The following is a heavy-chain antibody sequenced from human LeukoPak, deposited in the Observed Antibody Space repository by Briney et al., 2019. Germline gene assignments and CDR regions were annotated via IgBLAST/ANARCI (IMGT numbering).Heavy chain of an antibody. CDR3: ARDRVFGSGLPAYYYGMDV. D-gene: IGHD6-19*01. Sequence: ASVKVSCKASGYTFSSYAMHWVRRAPGQRLEWMGWINGGNGNTKFSQKFQGRVTITRDTSASTAYMELSSLRSEDTAVYYCARDRVFGSGLPAYYYGMDVWGQGTTVIVSS. J-gene: IGHJ6*02. CDR2: INGGNGNT. CDR1: GYTFSSYA. V-gene: IGHV1-3*01.